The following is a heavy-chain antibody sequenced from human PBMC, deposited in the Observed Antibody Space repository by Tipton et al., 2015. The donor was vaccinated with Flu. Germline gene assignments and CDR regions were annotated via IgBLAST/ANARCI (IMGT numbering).Heavy chain of an antibody. CDR3: TTDVLVRVL. CDR1: GFDFFNAW. CDR2: IRSLTDGGAT. J-gene: IGHJ4*02. Sequence: QLVQSGGGLVKPGGSLRLSCTGSGFDFFNAWMNWVRQSPGKGLEWVGRIRSLTDGGATDYAAPVQGRFSISRDNSKDTLYLQMNSLKIEDTAVYYCTTDVLVRVLGGQGTLVTVSS. V-gene: IGHV3-15*01. D-gene: IGHD2-8*01.